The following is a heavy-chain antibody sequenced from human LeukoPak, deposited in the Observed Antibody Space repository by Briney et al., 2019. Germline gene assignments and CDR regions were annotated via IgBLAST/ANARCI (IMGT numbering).Heavy chain of an antibody. J-gene: IGHJ5*02. Sequence: SVKVSCKASGGTFSSYVISWVRQAPGQGLEWMGRIIPILGITNYAQEFQGRVTIAAGKSTGTAYMELSSLKSEDTAVYYCVRDLGSSGWFAAQNNWFDPWGQGTLVTVSS. D-gene: IGHD6-19*01. CDR2: IIPILGIT. CDR3: VRDLGSSGWFAAQNNWFDP. CDR1: GGTFSSYV. V-gene: IGHV1-69*04.